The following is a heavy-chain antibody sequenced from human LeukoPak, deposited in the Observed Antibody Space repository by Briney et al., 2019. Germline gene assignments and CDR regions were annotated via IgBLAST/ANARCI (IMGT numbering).Heavy chain of an antibody. CDR1: GFTFGSYA. D-gene: IGHD3-9*01. V-gene: IGHV3-64*02. Sequence: GGSLRLSCAASGFTFGSYAMHWVRQAPGKGLEYVSAISSNGGSTYYADSVKGRFTISRDNSKNTLYLQMGSLRAEDMAVYYCARGGFDWLFWYYFDYWGQGTLVTVSS. CDR2: ISSNGGST. J-gene: IGHJ4*02. CDR3: ARGGFDWLFWYYFDY.